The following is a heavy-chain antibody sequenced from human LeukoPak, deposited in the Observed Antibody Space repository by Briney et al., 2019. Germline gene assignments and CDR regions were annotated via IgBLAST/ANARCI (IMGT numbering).Heavy chain of an antibody. Sequence: SVEVSCKASGGTFSSYTISWVRQAPGQGLEWMGRIIPILGIANYAQKFQGRVAITADKSTSTAYMELSSLRSEDTAVYYCARSDCSSTSCYDQYYFDYWGQGTLVTVSS. J-gene: IGHJ4*02. CDR3: ARSDCSSTSCYDQYYFDY. CDR1: GGTFSSYT. CDR2: IIPILGIA. V-gene: IGHV1-69*02. D-gene: IGHD2-2*01.